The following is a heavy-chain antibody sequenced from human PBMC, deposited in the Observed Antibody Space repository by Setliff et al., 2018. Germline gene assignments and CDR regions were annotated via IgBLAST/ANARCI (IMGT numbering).Heavy chain of an antibody. D-gene: IGHD3-10*01. CDR2: IIPILGIA. Sequence: ASVKVSCKASGGSFSTYAISWARQAPGQGLEWMGVIIPILGIANYAQKFQGRVTITADKSTSTAYMELSSLRSEDTAVYYCARGSYYYGSGSYYSVWGQGTLVTVSS. CDR3: ARGSYYYGSGSYYSV. J-gene: IGHJ4*02. CDR1: GGSFSTYA. V-gene: IGHV1-69*10.